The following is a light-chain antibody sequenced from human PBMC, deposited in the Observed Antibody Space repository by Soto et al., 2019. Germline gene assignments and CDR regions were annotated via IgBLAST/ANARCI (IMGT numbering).Light chain of an antibody. Sequence: IQLTQSPSSLSASVGDSVTITCRASQGITSYLAWYQQKPGKAPNLLIYGASTLQSGVPSRFSGSGSGTEFTLTISSLQPDDFATYYCQQYNSYSGTFGQGTNVDIK. CDR1: QGITSY. J-gene: IGKJ1*01. CDR3: QQYNSYSGT. V-gene: IGKV1-9*01. CDR2: GAS.